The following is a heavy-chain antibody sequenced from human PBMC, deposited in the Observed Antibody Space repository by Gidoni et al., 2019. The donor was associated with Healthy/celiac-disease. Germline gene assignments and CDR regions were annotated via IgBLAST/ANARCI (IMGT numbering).Heavy chain of an antibody. V-gene: IGHV1-2*02. CDR1: GYTFTGYY. CDR2: INPNSGGT. J-gene: IGHJ6*02. CDR3: AREGTTLYYYYGMDV. D-gene: IGHD1-1*01. Sequence: QVQLVQSGAEVKKPGASVKVSCKASGYTFTGYYMHWVRQAPGQGLEWMGWINPNSGGTNYAQKFQGRVTMTMDTSISTAYMELSRLRSDDTAVYYCAREGTTLYYYYGMDVWGQGTTVTVSS.